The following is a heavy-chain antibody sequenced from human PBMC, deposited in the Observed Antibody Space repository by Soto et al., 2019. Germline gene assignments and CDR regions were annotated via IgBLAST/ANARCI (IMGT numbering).Heavy chain of an antibody. CDR1: GYTFTSHG. V-gene: IGHV1-18*01. Sequence: QVQLMQSGAEVKKPGASVKVSCKASGYTFTSHGISWVRQARGQGLEWMGWVSGYNGNTNYAQKFQGRVTMTTDTSTITSYIELRSLTSDDTAVYYCSRDLGAKVYFWGQGTLVTVSS. J-gene: IGHJ4*02. CDR3: SRDLGAKVYF. D-gene: IGHD3-16*01. CDR2: VSGYNGNT.